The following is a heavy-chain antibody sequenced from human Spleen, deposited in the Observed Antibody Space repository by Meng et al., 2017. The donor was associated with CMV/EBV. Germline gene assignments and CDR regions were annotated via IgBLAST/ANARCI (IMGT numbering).Heavy chain of an antibody. CDR3: ARLTMVVTQDY. CDR2: ISSSGNII. J-gene: IGHJ4*02. D-gene: IGHD4-23*01. V-gene: IGHV3-48*03. CDR1: GFTFSGYA. Sequence: GGSLRLSCAAPGFTFSGYAMNWVRQAPGKGLEWVSYISSSGNIIYVADAVKGRFTISRDIAKNSLYLQMNSLRAEDTAVYYCARLTMVVTQDYWGQGTLVTVSS.